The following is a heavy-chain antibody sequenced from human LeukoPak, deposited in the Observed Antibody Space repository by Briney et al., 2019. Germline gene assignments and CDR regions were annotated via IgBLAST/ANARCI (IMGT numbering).Heavy chain of an antibody. CDR3: ARGYQLHHYYYCGMDV. CDR1: GFTFSSYG. J-gene: IGHJ6*04. CDR2: IWYDGSNK. Sequence: GGSLRLSCAASGFTFSSYGMHWVRQAPGKGLEWVAVIWYDGSNKYYADSVKGRFTISRDNSKNTLYQQMNSLRAEDTAVYYCARGYQLHHYYYCGMDVWGKGTTVTVSS. D-gene: IGHD2-2*01. V-gene: IGHV3-33*01.